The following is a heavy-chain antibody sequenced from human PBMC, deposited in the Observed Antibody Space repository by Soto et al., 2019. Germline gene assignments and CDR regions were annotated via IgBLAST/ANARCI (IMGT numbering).Heavy chain of an antibody. CDR3: ARATGTLRSRNCDY. V-gene: IGHV4-31*03. J-gene: IGHJ4*02. Sequence: SETLSLTCSVSGGSISTVGHYWTWIRQPPGKGLEWIGSIYHTGSTYYSKSLRSRLTISVDTSKSQFSLRLSSVTAADTAVYYCARATGTLRSRNCDYWGQGSLVTVSS. CDR1: GGSISTVGHY. D-gene: IGHD1-1*01. CDR2: IYHTGST.